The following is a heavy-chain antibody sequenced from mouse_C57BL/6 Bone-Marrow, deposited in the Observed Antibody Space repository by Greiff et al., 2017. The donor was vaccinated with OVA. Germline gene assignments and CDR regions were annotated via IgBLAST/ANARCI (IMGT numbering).Heavy chain of an antibody. J-gene: IGHJ1*03. V-gene: IGHV1-22*01. CDR2: INPNNGGT. Sequence: VQLQQSGPELVKPGASVKMSCKASGYTFTDYNMHWVKQSHGKSLEWIGYINPNNGGTSYNQKFKGKATLTVNKSSSTAYMELRSLTSEDSAVYYCARDYYGRSYWYFDVWGKGTTVTVSS. CDR3: ARDYYGRSYWYFDV. CDR1: GYTFTDYN. D-gene: IGHD1-1*01.